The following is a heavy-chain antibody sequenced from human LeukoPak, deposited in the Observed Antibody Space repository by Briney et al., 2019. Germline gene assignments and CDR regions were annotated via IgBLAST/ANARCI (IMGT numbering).Heavy chain of an antibody. Sequence: ASVKVSCKASGYTFTGYYLHWVRQAPGQGLEWMGRINPNGGAARCAQMFQGRVILTRDTSLSTVYMELSRLGSDDTAIYYCARDAFTAGATGENWFDPWGQGTLVTVSS. V-gene: IGHV1-2*06. D-gene: IGHD1-26*01. CDR2: INPNGGAA. CDR3: ARDAFTAGATGENWFDP. CDR1: GYTFTGYY. J-gene: IGHJ5*02.